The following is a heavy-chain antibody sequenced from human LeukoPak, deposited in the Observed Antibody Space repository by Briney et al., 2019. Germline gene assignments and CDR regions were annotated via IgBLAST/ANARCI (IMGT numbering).Heavy chain of an antibody. CDR2: INSDGSST. Sequence: GGSLRLSFPAPGFTFRSYWMHWFAQPPGKGLFWVSRINSDGSSTSYADSVKGRFTISRDNAKNTLYVQMNSLRAEDTAVYYCARGSGYGVFDYWGQGTLVTVSS. J-gene: IGHJ4*02. D-gene: IGHD6-25*01. CDR3: ARGSGYGVFDY. V-gene: IGHV3-74*01. CDR1: GFTFRSYW.